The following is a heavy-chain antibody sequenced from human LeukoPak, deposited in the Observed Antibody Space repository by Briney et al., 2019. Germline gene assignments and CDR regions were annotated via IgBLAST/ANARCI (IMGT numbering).Heavy chain of an antibody. Sequence: ASVKVSCKASGYTFIGYYIHWVRQAPGQGLEWMGWINPNSGDTNYAQKFQDRVTLTRDTSISTAYMELTELTSDDTAMYYCARPNGDYYNWFDPWGQGTLVTVTS. D-gene: IGHD4-17*01. CDR2: INPNSGDT. V-gene: IGHV1-2*02. CDR3: ARPNGDYYNWFDP. CDR1: GYTFIGYY. J-gene: IGHJ5*02.